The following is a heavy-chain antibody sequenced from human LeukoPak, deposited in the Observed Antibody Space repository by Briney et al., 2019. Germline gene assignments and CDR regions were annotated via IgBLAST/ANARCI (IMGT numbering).Heavy chain of an antibody. V-gene: IGHV3-33*06. CDR3: AKSGRKYSSGWYDDY. J-gene: IGHJ4*02. D-gene: IGHD6-19*01. Sequence: GGSLRLSCAASGFTFSSYGVHWVRQAPGKGLEWVAVIWYDGSNKYYADSVKGRFTISRDNSKNTLYLQMNSLRAEDTAVYYCAKSGRKYSSGWYDDYWGQGTLVTVSS. CDR2: IWYDGSNK. CDR1: GFTFSSYG.